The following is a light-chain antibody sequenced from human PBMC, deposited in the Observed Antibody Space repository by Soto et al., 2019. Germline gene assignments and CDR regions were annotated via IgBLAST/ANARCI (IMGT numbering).Light chain of an antibody. V-gene: IGKV1-5*03. J-gene: IGKJ4*01. CDR2: QAS. CDR1: QSISRW. CDR3: QQYNRYPLT. Sequence: DIPMTQSPSTLSASVGDRVTITCRASQSISRWLAWHQQKPGKAPKVLIYQASSLESGVPSRFSGSGSGTEFTLTISSLQPEDFATYYCQQYNRYPLTFGGGTKVEIK.